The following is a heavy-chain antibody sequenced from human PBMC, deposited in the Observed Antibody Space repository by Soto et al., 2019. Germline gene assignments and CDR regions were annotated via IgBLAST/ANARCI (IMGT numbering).Heavy chain of an antibody. CDR3: VCVYLRGSFIAAHRIWDFDY. D-gene: IGHD6-13*01. V-gene: IGHV3-33*01. CDR1: GFTFSSYG. J-gene: IGHJ4*02. CDR2: IWYDGSNK. Sequence: QVQLVESGGGVVQPGRSLRLSCAASGFTFSSYGMHWVRQAPGKGLEWVAVIWYDGSNKYYADSVKGRFTISRDNSKNTLYLQMNSLRAEDTAVYYCVCVYLRGSFIAAHRIWDFDYWGQGTLVTVSS.